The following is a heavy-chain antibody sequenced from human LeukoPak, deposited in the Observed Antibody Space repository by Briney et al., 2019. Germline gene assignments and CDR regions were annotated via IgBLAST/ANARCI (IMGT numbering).Heavy chain of an antibody. D-gene: IGHD6-13*01. CDR1: GFTFSSYA. J-gene: IGHJ6*02. Sequence: GGSLRLSCAASGFTFSSYAMSWVRQAPGKGLEWVSAISGSGGSTYYADSVKGRFTISRDNSKNTLYLQTNSLRAEDTAVYYCAKDQAAAGYYYYGMDVWGQGTTVTVSS. CDR2: ISGSGGST. V-gene: IGHV3-23*01. CDR3: AKDQAAAGYYYYGMDV.